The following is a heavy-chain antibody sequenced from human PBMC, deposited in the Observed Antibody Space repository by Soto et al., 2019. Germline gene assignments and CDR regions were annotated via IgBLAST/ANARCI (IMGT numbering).Heavy chain of an antibody. D-gene: IGHD6-6*01. V-gene: IGHV1-18*01. Sequence: ASVKVSCKASGYTFTNYGINWVRQAPGQGLEWLGWVSAYNGERRYAQRVQARVIMTADTSTTTAYMELRSLRSDDTAVYYCSRGTSIPASGDYWGQGTLVTVSS. CDR2: VSAYNGER. J-gene: IGHJ4*01. CDR1: GYTFTNYG. CDR3: SRGTSIPASGDY.